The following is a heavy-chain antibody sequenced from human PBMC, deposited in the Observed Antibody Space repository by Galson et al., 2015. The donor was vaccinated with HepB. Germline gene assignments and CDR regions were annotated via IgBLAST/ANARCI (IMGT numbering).Heavy chain of an antibody. D-gene: IGHD3-3*01. Sequence: SLRLSCAASGFTFGDYAMSWFRQAPGKGLEWVGFIRSNAYGGTTEYAASVKGRFIISRDDFQSITYLQMNSLKTEDTAVYYCTSPSFYDFWSSYYSVSDAFGVWGQGTMVTVSS. J-gene: IGHJ3*01. CDR1: GFTFGDYA. V-gene: IGHV3-49*03. CDR2: IRSNAYGGTT. CDR3: TSPSFYDFWSSYYSVSDAFGV.